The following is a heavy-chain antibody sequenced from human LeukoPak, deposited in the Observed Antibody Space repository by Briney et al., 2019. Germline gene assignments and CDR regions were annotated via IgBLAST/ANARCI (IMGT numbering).Heavy chain of an antibody. D-gene: IGHD3-22*01. CDR1: GYTLTELS. CDR2: FDPEDGET. CDR3: ARASDGVYYDSSGYPVNI. Sequence: EASVKVSCKVSGYTLTELSMHWVRQAPGKGLEWMGGFDPEDGETIYAQKFQGRVTMTEDTSTDTAYMELSSLRSEDTAVYYCARASDGVYYDSSGYPVNIWGQGTMVTVSS. J-gene: IGHJ3*02. V-gene: IGHV1-24*01.